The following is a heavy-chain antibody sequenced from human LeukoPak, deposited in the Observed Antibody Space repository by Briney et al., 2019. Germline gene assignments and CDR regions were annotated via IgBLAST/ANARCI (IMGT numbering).Heavy chain of an antibody. V-gene: IGHV3-30*18. D-gene: IGHD3-10*01. CDR3: VKDRTGTYTLDY. CDR1: GFTFSSYR. CDR2: ISDDGSRQ. J-gene: IGHJ4*02. Sequence: PGGSLRLSCAASGFTFSSYRMNWVRRAPGKGLEWVAFISDDGSRQHYADSVKGRFTISRDNSKNTLNLQMNSLRAEDTAVNYCVKDRTGTYTLDYWGQGTLVTVSS.